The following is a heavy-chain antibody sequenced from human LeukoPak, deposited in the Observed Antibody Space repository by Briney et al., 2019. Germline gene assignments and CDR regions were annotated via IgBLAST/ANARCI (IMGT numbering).Heavy chain of an antibody. J-gene: IGHJ5*02. V-gene: IGHV1-69*04. CDR1: GGTFSSYA. Sequence: SVKVSCKASGGTFSSYAISWVRQAPGQGLEWMGRIIPILGIANYAQKFQGRVTMTEDTSTDTAYMELSSLRSEDTAVYYCATARYCSSTSCYTGDWFDPWGQGTLVTVSS. CDR3: ATARYCSSTSCYTGDWFDP. CDR2: IIPILGIA. D-gene: IGHD2-2*02.